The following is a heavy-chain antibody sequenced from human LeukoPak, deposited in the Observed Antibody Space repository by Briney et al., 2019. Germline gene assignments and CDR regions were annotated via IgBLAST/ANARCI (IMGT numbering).Heavy chain of an antibody. J-gene: IGHJ4*02. D-gene: IGHD2/OR15-2a*01. CDR1: GGSISSYY. V-gene: IGHV4-59*08. Sequence: PSETLSLTCTVSGGSISSYYWSWIRQPPGKGLEWIGYIYYSGSTNYNPSLKSRVTISVDTSKNQFSLKLSSVTAADTAVYYCARLTFNGHFDYWGQGTWSPSPQ. CDR3: ARLTFNGHFDY. CDR2: IYYSGST.